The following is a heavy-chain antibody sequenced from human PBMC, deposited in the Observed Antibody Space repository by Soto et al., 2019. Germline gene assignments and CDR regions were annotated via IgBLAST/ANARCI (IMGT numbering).Heavy chain of an antibody. V-gene: IGHV1-18*01. D-gene: IGHD6-19*01. CDR3: ATSRISQWLDTYYYYYGMDV. CDR1: GYTFSSYA. Sequence: ASVKVSCKPSGYTFSSYAISWVRQAPGQGLEWMGWISAYNDNTNYVQKLQGRVTMTTDTSTSTAYMELSRLRSDDTAVYYCATSRISQWLDTYYYYYGMDVWGQGTTVTVSS. J-gene: IGHJ6*02. CDR2: ISAYNDNT.